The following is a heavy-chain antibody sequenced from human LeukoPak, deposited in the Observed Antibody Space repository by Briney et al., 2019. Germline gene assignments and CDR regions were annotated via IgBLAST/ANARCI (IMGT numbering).Heavy chain of an antibody. D-gene: IGHD3-22*01. Sequence: SETLSLTCTVSGGSISSYYWSWIRQPPGKGLEWIGYIYYSGSTNYNPSLKSRFTISVDTSKNQFSLKLSSVTAAATAVYYCARGPRDYYDSSGDPYDTNYYFDYWGQGTLVTVSS. CDR1: GGSISSYY. CDR3: ARGPRDYYDSSGDPYDTNYYFDY. CDR2: IYYSGST. V-gene: IGHV4-59*01. J-gene: IGHJ4*02.